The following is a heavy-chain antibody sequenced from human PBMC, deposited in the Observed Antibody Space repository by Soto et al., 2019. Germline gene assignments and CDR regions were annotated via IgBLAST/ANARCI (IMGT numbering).Heavy chain of an antibody. CDR3: ARREFTMIVVVTGP. V-gene: IGHV4-34*01. Sequence: KASETLSLTCAVYGGSFSGYYWSWIRQPPGKGLEWIGEINHSGSTNYNPSLKSRVTISVDTSKNQFSLKLSSVTAADTAVYYCARREFTMIVVVTGPWGQGTLVTVSS. CDR2: INHSGST. CDR1: GGSFSGYY. D-gene: IGHD3-22*01. J-gene: IGHJ5*02.